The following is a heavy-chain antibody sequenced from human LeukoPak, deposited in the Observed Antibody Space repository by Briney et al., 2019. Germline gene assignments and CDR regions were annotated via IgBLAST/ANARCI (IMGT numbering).Heavy chain of an antibody. CDR3: ARARTGSIRFFDY. D-gene: IGHD3-16*01. J-gene: IGHJ4*02. CDR1: GFIFSDYY. V-gene: IGHV3-72*01. CDR2: IRNKANSHTT. Sequence: PGGSLRLSCAASGFIFSDYYMEWVRQAPGKGLEWVGRIRNKANSHTTEYAASVKGRFTLSRDDSKNSLYLQMNSLEIEDTAIYYCARARTGSIRFFDYWGQGTLVTVSS.